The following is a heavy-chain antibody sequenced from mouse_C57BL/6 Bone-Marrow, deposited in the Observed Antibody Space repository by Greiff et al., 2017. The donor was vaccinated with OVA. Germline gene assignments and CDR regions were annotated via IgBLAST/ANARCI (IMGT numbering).Heavy chain of an antibody. CDR1: GYTFTSYW. D-gene: IGHD2-3*01. Sequence: QVQLKQPGAELVKPGASVKMSCKASGYTFTSYWITWVKQRPGQGLEWIGDIYPGSGSTNYNEKFKSKATLTVDTSSSTAYMQLSSLTSEDSAVYYCARSPYGYYTVDYWGQGTTLTVSS. V-gene: IGHV1-55*01. CDR2: IYPGSGST. CDR3: ARSPYGYYTVDY. J-gene: IGHJ2*01.